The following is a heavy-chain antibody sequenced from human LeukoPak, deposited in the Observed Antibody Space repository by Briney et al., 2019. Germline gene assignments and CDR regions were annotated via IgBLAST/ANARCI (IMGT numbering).Heavy chain of an antibody. CDR3: ARHFDGGNVDY. J-gene: IGHJ4*02. CDR1: GFTFSSYA. Sequence: GGSLRLSCAASGFTFSSYAMSWVRQAPGKGLEWVSAISGSGGSTYYADSVKGRFTISRDNSKNTLYLQMNSLRAEDMAVYYCARHFDGGNVDYWGQGTLVTVSS. D-gene: IGHD2-15*01. CDR2: ISGSGGST. V-gene: IGHV3-23*01.